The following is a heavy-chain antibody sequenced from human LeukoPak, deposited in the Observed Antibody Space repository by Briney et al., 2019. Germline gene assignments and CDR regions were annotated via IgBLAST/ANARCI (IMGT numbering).Heavy chain of an antibody. CDR1: GFTFTTYA. V-gene: IGHV3-23*01. J-gene: IGHJ4*02. Sequence: GGSLRLSCAASGFTFTTYAMSWVRQTPGKGLEWVSTFSGSVDTTYHAESVKGRFTISRDNSKNTVYLQMNSLRAEDTAVYYCAKASAGTCSGARCYYFDSWGQGTPVTVSS. CDR3: AKASAGTCSGARCYYFDS. CDR2: FSGSVDTT. D-gene: IGHD2-15*01.